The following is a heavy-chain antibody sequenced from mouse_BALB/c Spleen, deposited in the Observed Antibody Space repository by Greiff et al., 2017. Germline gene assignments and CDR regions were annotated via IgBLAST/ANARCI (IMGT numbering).Heavy chain of an antibody. CDR2: ISSGGSYT. CDR1: GFTFSSYA. Sequence: EVHLVESGGGLVKPGGSLKLSCAASGFTFSSYAMSWVRQSPEKRLEWVAEISSGGSYTYYPDTVTGRFTISRDNAKNTLYLEMSSLRSEDTAMYYCAREGIYRYDGAWFAYWGQGTLVTVSA. V-gene: IGHV5-9-4*01. D-gene: IGHD2-14*01. CDR3: AREGIYRYDGAWFAY. J-gene: IGHJ3*01.